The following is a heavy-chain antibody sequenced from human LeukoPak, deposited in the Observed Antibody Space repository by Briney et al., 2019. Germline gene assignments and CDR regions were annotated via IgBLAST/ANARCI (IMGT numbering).Heavy chain of an antibody. Sequence: ASVKVSCKASGYTFTSYDINWVRQATGQGLEWMGWMNPNSGNTGYAQKFQGRVTMTRDTSISTAYMELSRLRSDDTAVYYCATERYCSGGSCYFPWYYMDVWGKGTTVTVSS. CDR3: ATERYCSGGSCYFPWYYMDV. CDR1: GYTFTSYD. V-gene: IGHV1-8*02. D-gene: IGHD2-15*01. CDR2: MNPNSGNT. J-gene: IGHJ6*03.